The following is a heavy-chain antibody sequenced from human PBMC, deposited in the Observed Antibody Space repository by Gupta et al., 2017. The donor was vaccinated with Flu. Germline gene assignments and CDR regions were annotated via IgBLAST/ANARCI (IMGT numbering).Heavy chain of an antibody. Sequence: QFNLVQSGAEVKRPGASVKVSCRVSEDTLTDLSMHWGRQAPGKGLEWMGSLDPENGKTVYAQKFQGRVTMTEDTFTDTVYMELSSLRSEDTALYYCTIGVQGVITNWFDPWGQGTLVTVSS. CDR1: EDTLTDLS. CDR2: LDPENGKT. CDR3: TIGVQGVITNWFDP. D-gene: IGHD3-10*01. V-gene: IGHV1-24*01. J-gene: IGHJ5*02.